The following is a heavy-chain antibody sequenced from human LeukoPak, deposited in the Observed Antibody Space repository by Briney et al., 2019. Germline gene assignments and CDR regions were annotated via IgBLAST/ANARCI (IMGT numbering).Heavy chain of an antibody. D-gene: IGHD1-7*01. V-gene: IGHV4-39*01. CDR2: IYYSGST. J-gene: IGHJ4*02. CDR1: GGSISSSSYY. CDR3: ARLLVSGVLNWNYSESDY. Sequence: SETLSLTCTVSGGSISSSSYYWGWIRQPPGKGLEWIGSIYYSGSTYYNPSLKSRVTISVDTSKNQFSLKLSSVTAADTAVYYCARLLVSGVLNWNYSESDYWGQGTLVTVSS.